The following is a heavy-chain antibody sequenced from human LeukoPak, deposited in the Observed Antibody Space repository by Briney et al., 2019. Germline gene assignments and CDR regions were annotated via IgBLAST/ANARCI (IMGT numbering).Heavy chain of an antibody. V-gene: IGHV1-18*01. CDR2: ISGYNTNA. Sequence: ASVKVSCKASGDTFKNSGIMWVRQAPGQGLEWMGWISGYNTNAKYAQKVQGRVTMTTDTSTDTAYMELRSLRSDDTAVYYCARSAVLPGDYWGQGTLVTVSS. CDR3: ARSAVLPGDY. J-gene: IGHJ4*02. CDR1: GDTFKNSG.